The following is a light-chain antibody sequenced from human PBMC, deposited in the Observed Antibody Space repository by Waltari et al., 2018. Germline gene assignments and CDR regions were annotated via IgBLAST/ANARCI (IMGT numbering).Light chain of an antibody. CDR1: QAISSY. CDR3: QQYYGDPLT. J-gene: IGKJ4*01. V-gene: IGKV1-8*01. Sequence: AIRITQSASSLSASTGDRVTMTCRPSQAISSYLAWYQQKPGKAPKLLIYASSKLQSGVPSRFSGSGSGTNFPLSIGCLHSEDFATYFCQQYYGDPLTFGGGTKVEI. CDR2: ASS.